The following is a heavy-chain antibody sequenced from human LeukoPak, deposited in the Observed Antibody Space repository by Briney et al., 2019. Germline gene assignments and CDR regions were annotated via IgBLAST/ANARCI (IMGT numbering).Heavy chain of an antibody. CDR1: GFTFRSHA. V-gene: IGHV3-33*01. J-gene: IGHJ4*02. Sequence: PGGSLRLSCATSGFTFRSHAMHWVRQSPGKGLEWVAQIWYDGSNKYYADSVKGRFSVSRDNSKNTLYLQMNSLRVEDTAVYYCARDFYYGPDFWGQGTLVTVSS. CDR2: IWYDGSNK. D-gene: IGHD2/OR15-2a*01. CDR3: ARDFYYGPDF.